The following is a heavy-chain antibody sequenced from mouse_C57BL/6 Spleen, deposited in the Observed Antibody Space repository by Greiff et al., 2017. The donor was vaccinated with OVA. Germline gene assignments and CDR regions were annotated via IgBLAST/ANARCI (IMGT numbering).Heavy chain of an antibody. D-gene: IGHD2-2*01. V-gene: IGHV1-82*01. CDR1: GYAFSSSW. CDR2: IYPGDGDT. Sequence: QVQLQQSGPELVKPGASVKISCKASGYAFSSSWMNWVKQRPGKGLEWIGRIYPGDGDTNYNGKFKGKATLTADKSSSTAYMQLSSLTSEDSAVYFCARGDYYGYDVHAMDYWGQGTSVTVSS. J-gene: IGHJ4*01. CDR3: ARGDYYGYDVHAMDY.